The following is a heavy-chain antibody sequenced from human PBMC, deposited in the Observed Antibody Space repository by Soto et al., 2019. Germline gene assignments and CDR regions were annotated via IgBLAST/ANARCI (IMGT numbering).Heavy chain of an antibody. CDR1: GGSISSYY. V-gene: IGHV4-59*08. Sequence: PSETLSLTCTVSGGSISSYYWSWIRQPPGKGLEWIGYIYYSGSTNYNPSLKSRVTISVDTSKNQFSLKLSSVTAADTAVYYCARQLEGYYYYYMDVWGKGTTVTVSS. J-gene: IGHJ6*03. CDR3: ARQLEGYYYYYMDV. CDR2: IYYSGST.